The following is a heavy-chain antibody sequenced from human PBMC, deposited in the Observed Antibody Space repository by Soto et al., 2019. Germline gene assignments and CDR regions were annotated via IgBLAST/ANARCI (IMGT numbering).Heavy chain of an antibody. J-gene: IGHJ6*02. V-gene: IGHV1-69*06. CDR3: ARGFITMAGARGVGVYYYYGMDV. CDR2: IIPLFGTA. CDR1: GGTFTSNA. Sequence: QVQLVQSGAEVKKPGSSVKVSCKTSGGTFTSNAISWVRQAPGQGLEWMGGIIPLFGTANYAQKFQGRVTITADKSTSTAYMELSSLRSEDAAVYYSARGFITMAGARGVGVYYYYGMDVWGQGTTVTVSS. D-gene: IGHD6-19*01.